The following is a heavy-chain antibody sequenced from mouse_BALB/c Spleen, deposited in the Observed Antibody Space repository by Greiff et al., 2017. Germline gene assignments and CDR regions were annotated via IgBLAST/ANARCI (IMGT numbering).Heavy chain of an antibody. D-gene: IGHD3-1*01. Sequence: EVKLMESGGGLVQPGGSLRLSCATSGFTFTDYYMSWVRQPPGKALEWLGFIRNKANGYATEYSASVKGRFTISRDNSQSILYLQMNTLRAEDSATYYCARDSSGYWFAYWGQGTLVTVSA. J-gene: IGHJ3*01. CDR3: ARDSSGYWFAY. V-gene: IGHV7-3*02. CDR1: GFTFTDYY. CDR2: IRNKANGYAT.